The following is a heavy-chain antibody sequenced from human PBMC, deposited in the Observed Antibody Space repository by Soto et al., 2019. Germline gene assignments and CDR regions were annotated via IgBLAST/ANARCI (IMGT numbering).Heavy chain of an antibody. V-gene: IGHV3-23*01. D-gene: IGHD3-10*01. CDR2: VTVTGGST. CDR1: GFTFSSYG. Sequence: GGSLRLSCAASGFTFSSYGVTWVRQAPGKGLEWVSTVTVTGGSTYYADSVKGRFTISRDRSNYTVSLLLNSLRVEDTAIYYCARQRSPEGWFDPWGQGTLVTVSS. J-gene: IGHJ5*02. CDR3: ARQRSPEGWFDP.